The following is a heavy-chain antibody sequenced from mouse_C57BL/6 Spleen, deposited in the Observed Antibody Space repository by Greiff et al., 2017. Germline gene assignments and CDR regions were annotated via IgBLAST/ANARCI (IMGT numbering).Heavy chain of an antibody. CDR3: ARDYGKGDY. CDR2: ISSGGSYT. Sequence: EVHLVESGGDLVKPGGSLKLSCAASGFTFSSYGMSWVRQTPDKRLEWVATISSGGSYTYYPDSVKGRFTISRDNAKNTLYLQMSSLKSEDTAMYYCARDYGKGDYWGQGTTLTVSS. D-gene: IGHD1-1*01. V-gene: IGHV5-6*01. J-gene: IGHJ2*01. CDR1: GFTFSSYG.